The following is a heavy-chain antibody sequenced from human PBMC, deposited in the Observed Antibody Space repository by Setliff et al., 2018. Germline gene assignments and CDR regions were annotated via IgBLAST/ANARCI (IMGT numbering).Heavy chain of an antibody. CDR3: ARGGAGLDY. CDR2: ISAYNSNK. J-gene: IGHJ4*02. CDR1: GYTFTSYG. Sequence: GASVKVSCKTSGYTFTSYGITWVRQAPGHGLEWMGWISAYNSNKKFAQKLQGRVTMTTDTSTSTVYMELRSLRVDDTAVYYCARGGAGLDYWGQGTLVTVSS. V-gene: IGHV1-18*01.